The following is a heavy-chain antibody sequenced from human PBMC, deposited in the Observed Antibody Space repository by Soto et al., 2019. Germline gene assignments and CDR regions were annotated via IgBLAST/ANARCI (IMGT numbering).Heavy chain of an antibody. CDR2: ISGNGDST. Sequence: VVLLESGGGLVQPGGSLRLSCAGSGFTFSAYAMSWVRQAPGKGLEWVSAISGNGDSTYYADSVKGRFTISRDNSKKTLYLQLNRLRDEATAVYYCAKVPPARIVAARGVPTGFLPHWGQGTMVIVSS. CDR3: AKVPPARIVAARGVPTGFLPH. V-gene: IGHV3-23*01. CDR1: GFTFSAYA. J-gene: IGHJ1*01. D-gene: IGHD6-6*01.